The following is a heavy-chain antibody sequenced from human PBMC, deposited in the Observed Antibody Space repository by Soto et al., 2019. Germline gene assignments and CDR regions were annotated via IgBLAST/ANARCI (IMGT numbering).Heavy chain of an antibody. D-gene: IGHD6-19*01. CDR3: ATKGGWYVGYYYYGMDV. J-gene: IGHJ6*02. CDR2: FDPEDGET. Sequence: SCAVSGLDTSVLFMTWVSQAPGKGLEWMGGFDPEDGETIYAQKFQGRVTMTEDTSTDTAYMELSSLRSEDTAVYYCATKGGWYVGYYYYGMDVWGQGTTVTVSS. V-gene: IGHV1-24*01. CDR1: GLDTSVLF.